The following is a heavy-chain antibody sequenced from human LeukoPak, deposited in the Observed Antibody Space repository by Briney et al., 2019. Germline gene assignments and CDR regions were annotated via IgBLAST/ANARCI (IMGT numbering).Heavy chain of an antibody. CDR3: ARDSQNWRYYDSSGYYSNAFDI. Sequence: SVKVSCKASGGTFSSYAISWVRQAPGQGLEWMGGIIPIFGTANYAQKFQGRVTITADESTSTAYMELSSLRSEDTAVYYCARDSQNWRYYDSSGYYSNAFDIWGQGTMVTVSS. J-gene: IGHJ3*02. CDR1: GGTFSSYA. D-gene: IGHD3-22*01. V-gene: IGHV1-69*13. CDR2: IIPIFGTA.